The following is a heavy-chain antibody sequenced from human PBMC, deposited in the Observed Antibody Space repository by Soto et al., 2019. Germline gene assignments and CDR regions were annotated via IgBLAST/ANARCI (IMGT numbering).Heavy chain of an antibody. CDR3: AKSRDAYNFYFYYGMDV. D-gene: IGHD2-2*01. J-gene: IGHJ6*02. CDR2: ILYDGSNK. V-gene: IGHV3-30*18. Sequence: PGGSLRLSCAASGFTFSNYWMTWVRQAPGKGLEWVALILYDGSNKYYADSVKGRFTISRDNSKNTLYLQVSSLRAEDTAVYYCAKSRDAYNFYFYYGMDVWGQGTTVTVSS. CDR1: GFTFSNYW.